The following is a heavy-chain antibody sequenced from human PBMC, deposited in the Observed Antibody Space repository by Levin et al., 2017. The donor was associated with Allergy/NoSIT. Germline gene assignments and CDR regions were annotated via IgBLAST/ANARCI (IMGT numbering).Heavy chain of an antibody. CDR1: GFTFSSFW. V-gene: IGHV3-74*01. Sequence: GESLKISCAASGFTFSSFWMHWVRQAPGKGLVWVSRINSDGSSTNYADSVKGRFTISRDNAKNTLYLQLNSLRAEDTAVYYCARVGIRGSADYHSAYWGQGSLVTVSS. CDR2: INSDGSST. D-gene: IGHD1-26*01. J-gene: IGHJ4*02. CDR3: ARVGIRGSADYHSAY.